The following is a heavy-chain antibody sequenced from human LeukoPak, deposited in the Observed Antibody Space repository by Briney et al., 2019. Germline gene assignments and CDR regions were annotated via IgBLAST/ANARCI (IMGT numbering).Heavy chain of an antibody. CDR2: ISSSSYI. Sequence: GGSLRLSCAASGFTFSSYSMNWVRQAPGKGLEWVSSISSSSYIYYADSVKGRFTISRDNAKNSLYLQMNSLRAEDTAVYYCARDHYDILTGYPYGMDVWGQGTTVTVSS. D-gene: IGHD3-9*01. CDR1: GFTFSSYS. CDR3: ARDHYDILTGYPYGMDV. J-gene: IGHJ6*02. V-gene: IGHV3-21*01.